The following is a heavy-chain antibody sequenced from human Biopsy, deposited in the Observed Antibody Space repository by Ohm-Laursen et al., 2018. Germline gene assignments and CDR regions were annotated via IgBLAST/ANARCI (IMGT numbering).Heavy chain of an antibody. CDR2: VDWDDYK. CDR3: ARTQILIVSAGLVYRHRRHLQGMDV. CDR1: GFSLSARGMC. V-gene: IGHV2-70*11. D-gene: IGHD6-13*01. Sequence: TQTLTLTFSFSGFSLSARGMCVSWIRQAPGKALEWLARVDWDDYKDYSASLQTKLSISKDTSNDQVVLTVNNVDPADTATYYCARTQILIVSAGLVYRHRRHLQGMDVWGQGIAVTVS. J-gene: IGHJ6*02.